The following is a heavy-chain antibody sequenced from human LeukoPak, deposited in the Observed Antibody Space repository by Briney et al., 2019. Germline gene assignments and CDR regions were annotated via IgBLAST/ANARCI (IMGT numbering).Heavy chain of an antibody. D-gene: IGHD1-20*01. CDR1: EFTVSSTY. CDR3: ARGKPVTGTPDYYSYGMDV. V-gene: IGHV3-53*01. J-gene: IGHJ6*02. Sequence: SGGSLRLSCAVSEFTVSSTYMSWVRQAPGKGLEWVSLMYSFGNTYYADSVKGRFTISRDNSKNTLYLQMNSLRAEDTALYYCARGKPVTGTPDYYSYGMDVWGQGTMVTVSS. CDR2: MYSFGNT.